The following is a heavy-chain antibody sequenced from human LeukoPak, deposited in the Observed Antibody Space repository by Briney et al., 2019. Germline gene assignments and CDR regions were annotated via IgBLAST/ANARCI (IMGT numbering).Heavy chain of an antibody. CDR3: AKDIRVATTDWYLDL. Sequence: PGGSLRLSCAASGFTFDDYAVHWVRQAPGKGLEWVLGISWNSGSIGYADSVKDRFTISRDNAKNSLYLQMNSLRAEDTALYYCAKDIRVATTDWYLDLWGRGTLVTVSS. J-gene: IGHJ2*01. D-gene: IGHD5-12*01. CDR1: GFTFDDYA. CDR2: ISWNSGSI. V-gene: IGHV3-9*01.